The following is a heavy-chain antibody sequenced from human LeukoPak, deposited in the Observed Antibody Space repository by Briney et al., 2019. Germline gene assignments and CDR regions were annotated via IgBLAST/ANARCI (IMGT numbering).Heavy chain of an antibody. Sequence: ASVKVSCKASGYTFTSYYINWVRQATGQGLEGVGWMNPNSGNTGCAQKFQARLTMPRNISISTAYMELSRLRSADTAVYSCARALYTKGDRMDVWGQGPTVTVSS. V-gene: IGHV1-8*01. CDR3: ARALYTKGDRMDV. CDR2: MNPNSGNT. J-gene: IGHJ6*02. CDR1: GYTFTSYY. D-gene: IGHD2-2*02.